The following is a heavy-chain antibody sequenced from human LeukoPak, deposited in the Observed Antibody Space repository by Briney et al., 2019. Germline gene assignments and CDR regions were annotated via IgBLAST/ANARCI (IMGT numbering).Heavy chain of an antibody. J-gene: IGHJ6*02. CDR1: GDRISSNSAA. V-gene: IGHV6-1*01. D-gene: IGHD2-15*01. CDR2: TYYRSKWYN. Sequence: SQTLSLTCAISGDRISSNSAAWNWIRQSPSRGLEWLGRTYYRSKWYNDYAGSVKSRIIINADTPKNQFFLQLNSVTPEDTAVYYCAREEVVETATHYFGMDVWGQGTTVTVSS. CDR3: AREEVVETATHYFGMDV.